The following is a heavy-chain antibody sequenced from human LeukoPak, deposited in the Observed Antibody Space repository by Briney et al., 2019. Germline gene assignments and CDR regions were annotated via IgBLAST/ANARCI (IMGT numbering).Heavy chain of an antibody. CDR3: AREAGREFHMETAMGGGDY. Sequence: GGSLRLSCAASGFTFSSYSMNWVRQAPGKGLEWVSSISSSSSYIYYADSVKGRFTISRDNAKNSLYLQMNSLRAEDTAVYYCAREAGREFHMETAMGGGDYWGQGTLVTVSS. CDR2: ISSSSSYI. V-gene: IGHV3-21*01. CDR1: GFTFSSYS. D-gene: IGHD5-18*01. J-gene: IGHJ4*02.